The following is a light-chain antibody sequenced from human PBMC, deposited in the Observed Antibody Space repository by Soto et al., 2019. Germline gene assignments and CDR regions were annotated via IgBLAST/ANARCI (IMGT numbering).Light chain of an antibody. CDR3: QQRSNWPPVIT. J-gene: IGKJ4*01. Sequence: IVLTQSPATLPLSPGERATLSCRASQSVTTFLAWYQQKPGQAPRLLIYDASNRATGIPARFSGSGSGTDFTLTISSLEPEDFAVYYCQQRSNWPPVITFGGGTKVEIK. V-gene: IGKV3-11*01. CDR1: QSVTTF. CDR2: DAS.